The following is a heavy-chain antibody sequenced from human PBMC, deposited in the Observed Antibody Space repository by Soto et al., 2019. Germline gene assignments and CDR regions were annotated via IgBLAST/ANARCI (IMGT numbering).Heavy chain of an antibody. J-gene: IGHJ4*02. CDR1: GFTFSSYS. Sequence: EVQLVESGGGLVKPGGSLRLSCAASGFTFSSYSMNWVRQAPGKGLEWVSSISSSSSYIYYADSVKGRFTISRDNAKNSLYLQMNSLRAEDTAVYYCARAAYYYDSRGYWEYWGQGTLVTVSS. CDR3: ARAAYYYDSRGYWEY. CDR2: ISSSSSYI. V-gene: IGHV3-21*01. D-gene: IGHD3-22*01.